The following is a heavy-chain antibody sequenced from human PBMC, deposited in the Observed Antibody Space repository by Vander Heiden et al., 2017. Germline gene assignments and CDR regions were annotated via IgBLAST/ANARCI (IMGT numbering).Heavy chain of an antibody. J-gene: IGHJ4*02. CDR3: ARGRLGGYPDWKFDY. CDR1: GYSFTSYW. V-gene: IGHV5-10-1*03. CDR2: IAPSDSYT. D-gene: IGHD3-22*01. Sequence: EVQLVQSGAEVKKPGESLRISCKGSGYSFTSYWISWVRQMPGKGLEWMGRIAPSDSYTNYSPSFQGHVTISADKSISTAYLQWSGLKASDTAMYYCARGRLGGYPDWKFDYWGQGTLVTVSS.